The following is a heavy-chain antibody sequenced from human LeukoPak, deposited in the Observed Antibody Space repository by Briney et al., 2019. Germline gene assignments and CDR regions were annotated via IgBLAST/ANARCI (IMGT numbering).Heavy chain of an antibody. Sequence: PSETLSLTCTVSGGSISIFYWSWIRQPPGKGLEWIGYIYNSESTNYNPSLKSGVTISVDTSKNQFSLMLTSVTASDTAMYYCARHCSGGTCPLSFDAFDIWGQGTMVTVSS. V-gene: IGHV4-59*08. CDR1: GGSISIFY. D-gene: IGHD2-15*01. CDR2: IYNSEST. J-gene: IGHJ3*02. CDR3: ARHCSGGTCPLSFDAFDI.